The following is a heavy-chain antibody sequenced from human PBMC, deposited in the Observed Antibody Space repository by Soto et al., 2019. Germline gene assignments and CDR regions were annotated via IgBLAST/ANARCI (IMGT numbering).Heavy chain of an antibody. CDR2: IRSKANSYAT. D-gene: IGHD1-26*01. CDR3: TRWGYSGSYATFDY. J-gene: IGHJ4*02. CDR1: GFTFSDSA. Sequence: GGSLRLSCAASGFTFSDSAMHWVRQASGKGLEWVGRIRSKANSYATAYAASVKGRFTISRDDSKNTAYLQMNSLKTEDTAVYYCTRWGYSGSYATFDYWGQGTLVTVSS. V-gene: IGHV3-73*01.